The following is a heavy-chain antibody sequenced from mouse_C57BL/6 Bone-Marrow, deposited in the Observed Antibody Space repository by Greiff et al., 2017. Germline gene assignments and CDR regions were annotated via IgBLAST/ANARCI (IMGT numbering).Heavy chain of an antibody. J-gene: IGHJ2*01. CDR1: GYTFTSYW. CDR3: ASNYPQTGY. D-gene: IGHD2-1*01. Sequence: QVQLQQPGAELVRPGTSVKLSCKASGYTFTSYWMHWVKQRPGQGLEWIGVIDPSDSYTNYNQKFKGKATLTVDTSSSTAYMQLGSLTSEDSAVYYCASNYPQTGYWGQGTTLTVSS. CDR2: IDPSDSYT. V-gene: IGHV1-59*01.